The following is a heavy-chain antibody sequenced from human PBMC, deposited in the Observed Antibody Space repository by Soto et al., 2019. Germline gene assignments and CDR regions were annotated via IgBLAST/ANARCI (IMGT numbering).Heavy chain of an antibody. D-gene: IGHD1-1*01. V-gene: IGHV3-23*01. Sequence: EVQLLESGGGLVQPGGSLRLSCAASGFTFSSRPMSWVRQAPGKGLEWVSSIRAGGGTTSYADSVKGRFTISRDNSKNTLDPPMNSRTSDDTAIEYCAGRANWNDATLMDGWVQGTTVPVSS. J-gene: IGHJ6*02. CDR2: IRAGGGTT. CDR3: AGRANWNDATLMDG. CDR1: GFTFSSRP.